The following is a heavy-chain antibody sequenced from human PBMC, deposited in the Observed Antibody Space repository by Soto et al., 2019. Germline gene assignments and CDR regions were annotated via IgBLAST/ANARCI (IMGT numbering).Heavy chain of an antibody. V-gene: IGHV3-23*01. J-gene: IGHJ4*02. D-gene: IGHD3-10*01. CDR1: GFTFSSYA. CDR3: ASGDYYGSGSYYY. Sequence: EVQLLESGGGLVQPGGSLRLSCAASGFTFSSYAMSWVRQAPGKGLEWVSAISGSGGSTYYADSVKGRFTISRDNSKNTLYLQMNSLRAEDTAVYYCASGDYYGSGSYYYWGQGTLVTVSS. CDR2: ISGSGGST.